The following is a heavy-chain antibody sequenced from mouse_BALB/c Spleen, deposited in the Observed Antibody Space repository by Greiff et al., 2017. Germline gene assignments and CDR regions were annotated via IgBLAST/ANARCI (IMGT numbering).Heavy chain of an antibody. J-gene: IGHJ3*01. D-gene: IGHD1-2*01. CDR2: FYPGSGSI. CDR3: ARHEDRTTATGTWFAY. V-gene: IGHV1-62-2*01. CDR1: GYTFTEYF. Sequence: QVQLQQSGAGLVKPGASVKLSCKASGYTFTEYFINWVKQRSGQGLEWIGWFYPGSGSIKYNEKFKDKATLTADKSSSTVYMELSRLTSEDSAVYFCARHEDRTTATGTWFAYWGQGTLVTVSA.